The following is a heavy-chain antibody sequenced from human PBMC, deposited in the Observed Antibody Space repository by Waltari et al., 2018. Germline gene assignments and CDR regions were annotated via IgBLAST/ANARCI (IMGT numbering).Heavy chain of an antibody. V-gene: IGHV3-49*04. CDR2: IRSKAYGGTT. Sequence: EVQLVESGGGLVQPGRSLRLSCTASGFTFGDYAMSWVRQAPGKGLEWVGFIRSKAYGGTTEYAASVKGRFTISRDDSKSIAYLQMNSLKTEDTAVYYCTRLMVYAQMMNFDYWGQGTLVTVSS. CDR3: TRLMVYAQMMNFDY. J-gene: IGHJ4*02. CDR1: GFTFGDYA. D-gene: IGHD2-8*01.